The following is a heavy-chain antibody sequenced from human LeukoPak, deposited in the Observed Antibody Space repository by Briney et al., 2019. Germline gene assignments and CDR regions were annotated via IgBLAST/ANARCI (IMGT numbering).Heavy chain of an antibody. Sequence: PGGSLRLSCAASGFTFSSYAMTWVRQAPGKGREWVSAISGSGGSTYYADSVKGRFTISRDNPKDTLYLQMNSLRAEDTAVYYCAKDRAIAMVRREFDPWGQGTLVTVSS. CDR1: GFTFSSYA. D-gene: IGHD3-10*01. V-gene: IGHV3-23*01. J-gene: IGHJ5*02. CDR2: ISGSGGST. CDR3: AKDRAIAMVRREFDP.